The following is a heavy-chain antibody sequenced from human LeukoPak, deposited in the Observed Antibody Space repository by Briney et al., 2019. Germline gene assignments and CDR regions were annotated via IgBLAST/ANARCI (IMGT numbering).Heavy chain of an antibody. CDR2: ISGSGGST. D-gene: IGHD2-2*02. Sequence: PGGSLRLSCAASGFTFSSYAMSWVRQALGKGLEWVSAISGSGGSTYYADSVKGRFTISRDNSKNTLYLQMNSLRAEDTAVYYCAKDFMGYCSSTSCYSWVFDYWGQGTLVTVSS. V-gene: IGHV3-23*01. CDR1: GFTFSSYA. J-gene: IGHJ4*02. CDR3: AKDFMGYCSSTSCYSWVFDY.